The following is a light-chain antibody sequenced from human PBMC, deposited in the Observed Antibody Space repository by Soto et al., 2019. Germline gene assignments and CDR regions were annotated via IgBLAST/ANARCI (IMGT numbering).Light chain of an antibody. J-gene: IGLJ1*01. Sequence: QSALAQPASVSWSPGQSITISCTGTSSDVGYYNHVSWYQQHPGKAPKLKIYDVSNRPSGVSNRFSGSKSGNTASLTISGLQAEDEADYYCSSYTTSSTYVFGTGTKVTVL. CDR3: SSYTTSSTYV. CDR1: SSDVGYYNH. V-gene: IGLV2-14*03. CDR2: DVS.